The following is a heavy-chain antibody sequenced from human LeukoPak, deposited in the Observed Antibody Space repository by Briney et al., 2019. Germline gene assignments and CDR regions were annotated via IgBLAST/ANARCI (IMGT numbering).Heavy chain of an antibody. J-gene: IGHJ6*02. CDR3: ARIYYDSSGYYSYYYYGMDV. Sequence: PSETLSLTCTVSGGSISSSSYYWGWIRQPPGKGLEWIGSIYHSGSTYYNPSLKSRVTISVDTSKNQFSLKLSSVTAADTAVYYCARIYYDSSGYYSYYYYGMDVWGQGTTVTVSS. CDR1: GGSISSSSYY. D-gene: IGHD3-22*01. CDR2: IYHSGST. V-gene: IGHV4-39*07.